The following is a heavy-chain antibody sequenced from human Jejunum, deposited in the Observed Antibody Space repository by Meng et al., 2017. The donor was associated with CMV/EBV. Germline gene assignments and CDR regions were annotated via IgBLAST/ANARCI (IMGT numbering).Heavy chain of an antibody. CDR1: YSSYG. Sequence: YSSYGMHWVGQAPGKGVEWVAVIWYDGSNKYYADSVKGRFTISRDNSKNTLYLQMNSLRAEDTAVYYCAKDPYYYGSGSYGGMDVWGQGTTVTVSS. CDR3: AKDPYYYGSGSYGGMDV. D-gene: IGHD3-10*01. J-gene: IGHJ6*02. V-gene: IGHV3-33*06. CDR2: IWYDGSNK.